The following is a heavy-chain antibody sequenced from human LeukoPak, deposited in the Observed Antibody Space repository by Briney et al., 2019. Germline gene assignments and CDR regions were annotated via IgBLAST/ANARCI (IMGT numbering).Heavy chain of an antibody. D-gene: IGHD3-10*02. V-gene: IGHV3-23*01. CDR1: GFTFSSYA. J-gene: IGHJ4*02. CDR3: AKDFLVRNVHAFDYFDF. Sequence: PGGSLRLSCAASGFTFSSYAMNWVRQAPGKGLEWVSGISDSGGSTYYADSVKGRFTISRDNSKNTLYLQMNSLRAEDTAVYYCAKDFLVRNVHAFDYFDFWGQGTQVTVSS. CDR2: ISDSGGST.